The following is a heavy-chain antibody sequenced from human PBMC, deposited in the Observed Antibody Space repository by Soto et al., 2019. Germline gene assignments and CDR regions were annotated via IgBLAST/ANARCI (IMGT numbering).Heavy chain of an antibody. CDR2: IIPIFGTA. D-gene: IGHD1-1*01. CDR3: ARGTASRTLYYYYYYGMDV. V-gene: IGHV1-69*13. CDR1: GGTFSSYA. Sequence: GASVKVSCKASGGTFSSYAISWVRQAPGQGLEWMGGIIPIFGTANYAQKFQGRVTITADESTSTAYMELSSLRSEDTAVHYCARGTASRTLYYYYYYGMDVWGQGTTVTVSS. J-gene: IGHJ6*02.